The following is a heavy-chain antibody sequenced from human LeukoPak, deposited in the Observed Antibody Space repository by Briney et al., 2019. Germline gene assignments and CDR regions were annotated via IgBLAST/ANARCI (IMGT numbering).Heavy chain of an antibody. D-gene: IGHD5-24*01. CDR1: GVSVSSGSYY. Sequence: SETLSLTCTVSGVSVSSGSYYWRWVRQPPGKGLEWIGYIYYSGSTNYNPSLKSRVTISVDTSKNQFSLKLSSVTAADTAVYYCARDPGRWQQLGYFDYWGQGTLVTVSS. CDR2: IYYSGST. J-gene: IGHJ4*02. CDR3: ARDPGRWQQLGYFDY. V-gene: IGHV4-61*01.